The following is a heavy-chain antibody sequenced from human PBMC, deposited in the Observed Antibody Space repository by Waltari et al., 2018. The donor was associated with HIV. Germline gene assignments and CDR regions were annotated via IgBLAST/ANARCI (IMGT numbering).Heavy chain of an antibody. CDR1: GGSVSTATYY. D-gene: IGHD3-22*01. V-gene: IGHV4-61*01. CDR2: ISYSGST. CDR3: ASHGDYYDRSGFYFDH. Sequence: HLQESGPRLAKPSETLSLPCSVPGGSVSTATYYWRWIRQPPGKGLEWIGYISYSGSTNYNPSLKSRVTVSVDTSKNQVSLKLNSLTAADTAVYYCASHGDYYDRSGFYFDHWGQGTLVTVSS. J-gene: IGHJ4*02.